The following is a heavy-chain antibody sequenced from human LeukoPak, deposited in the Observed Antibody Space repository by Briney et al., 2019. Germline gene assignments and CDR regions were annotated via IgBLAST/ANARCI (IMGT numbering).Heavy chain of an antibody. V-gene: IGHV3-48*04. D-gene: IGHD5-18*01. CDR3: ARAGVRYSYGYFDY. Sequence: GGSLRLSCAASGFTFSSYSMNWVRQAPGKGLEWVSYISSSSSTIYYADSVKGRFTISRDNAKNSLYLQMNSLRAEDTAVYYCARAGVRYSYGYFDYWGQGTLVTVSS. CDR1: GFTFSSYS. CDR2: ISSSSSTI. J-gene: IGHJ4*02.